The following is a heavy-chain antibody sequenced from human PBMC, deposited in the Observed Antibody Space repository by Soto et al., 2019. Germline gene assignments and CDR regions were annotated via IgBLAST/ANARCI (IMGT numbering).Heavy chain of an antibody. CDR2: INPNSGGT. CDR3: AIHRGYSSGWYSYFFDY. CDR1: GYTFTGYY. D-gene: IGHD6-19*01. J-gene: IGHJ4*02. V-gene: IGHV1-2*04. Sequence: ASVKVSCKASGYTFTGYYMHWVRQAPGQGLEWMGWINPNSGGTNYAQKFQGWVTMTRDTSISTAYMELSRLRSDDTAVYYCAIHRGYSSGWYSYFFDYWGQGTLVTVSS.